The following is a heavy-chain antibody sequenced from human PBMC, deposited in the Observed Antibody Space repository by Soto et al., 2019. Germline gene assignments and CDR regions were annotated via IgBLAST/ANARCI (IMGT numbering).Heavy chain of an antibody. Sequence: SETLSLTCTVSGGSISSSSYYWGWIRQPPGKGLEWIGSIYYSGSTYYNPSLKSRVTISVDTSKNQFSLKLSSVTAADTAVYYCARLPRATYYYGSGSSSAFDIWGQGTMVTVSS. V-gene: IGHV4-39*01. J-gene: IGHJ3*02. CDR2: IYYSGST. CDR3: ARLPRATYYYGSGSSSAFDI. CDR1: GGSISSSSYY. D-gene: IGHD3-10*01.